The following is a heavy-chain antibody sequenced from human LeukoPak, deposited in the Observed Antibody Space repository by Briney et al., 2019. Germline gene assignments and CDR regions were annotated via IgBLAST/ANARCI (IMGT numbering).Heavy chain of an antibody. CDR3: ARDVRSNLLGY. CDR2: IIPILGIA. D-gene: IGHD3-16*01. V-gene: IGHV1-69*04. CDR1: GDTFSSYT. J-gene: IGHJ4*02. Sequence: GASVKVSCKASGDTFSSYTISWVRQAPGQGLEWMGRIIPILGIANYAQKFQGRVTITADKSTSTAYMELSSLRSEDTAVYYCARDVRSNLLGYWGQGTLVTVSS.